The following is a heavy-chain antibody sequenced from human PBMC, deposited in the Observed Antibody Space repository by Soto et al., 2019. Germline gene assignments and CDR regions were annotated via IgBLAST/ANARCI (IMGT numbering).Heavy chain of an antibody. CDR3: TLRQDTSRGPIY. CDR1: GFSLTTRGMT. D-gene: IGHD6-13*01. Sequence: GSGPTLVNPTQTLTLTCTVSGFSLTTRGMTLGWIRQPPGKAPEWLALSTQYSPSLQSRLTFTEDTPKNQVVLTMTNMDPVDTATYYCTLRQDTSRGPIYWGQVLMVTFSS. CDR2: ST. J-gene: IGHJ4*02. V-gene: IGHV2-5*01.